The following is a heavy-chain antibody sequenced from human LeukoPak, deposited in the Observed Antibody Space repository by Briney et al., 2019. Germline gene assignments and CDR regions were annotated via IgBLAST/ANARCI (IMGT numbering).Heavy chain of an antibody. CDR2: IGTAGAT. V-gene: IGHV3-13*04. CDR1: GFTLCSFD. D-gene: IGHD3-10*01. CDR3: ARGRGWGTFDI. J-gene: IGHJ3*02. Sequence: RGSPRLSCAASGFTLCSFDIHWGRPGTRKSVEWVSAIGTAGATYYPGSVKGRFTTSRENAKNSLYLQMNSLRVGDTAVYYCARGRGWGTFDIWGQGTMVTVSS.